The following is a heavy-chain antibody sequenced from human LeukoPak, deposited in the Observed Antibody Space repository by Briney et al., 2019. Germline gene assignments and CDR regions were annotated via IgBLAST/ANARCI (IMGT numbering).Heavy chain of an antibody. CDR1: GGSISSYY. J-gene: IGHJ5*02. V-gene: IGHV4-59*01. CDR3: ARGGKSYDSSGYYSYNWFDP. Sequence: PSETLSLTCTVSGGSISSYYWSWIRQPPGKGLEWIGYIYYSGSTNYNPSLKSRVTISVDTSKNQFSLKLSSVTAADTAVYYCARGGKSYDSSGYYSYNWFDPWGQGTLVTVSS. CDR2: IYYSGST. D-gene: IGHD3-22*01.